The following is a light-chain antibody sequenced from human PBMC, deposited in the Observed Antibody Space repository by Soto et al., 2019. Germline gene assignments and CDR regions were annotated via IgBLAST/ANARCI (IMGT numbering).Light chain of an antibody. V-gene: IGKV3-11*01. J-gene: IGKJ5*01. CDR3: QQRSNWPIT. CDR2: DAS. Sequence: EIVLTQSPATLSLSPGERATLSCRASQSVYSYLAWYQQKPGQAPRLLIYDASNRATGIPDRFRGSGSGTDFTLTISSLEPEDFAVYYCQQRSNWPITVGQGTRLEIK. CDR1: QSVYSY.